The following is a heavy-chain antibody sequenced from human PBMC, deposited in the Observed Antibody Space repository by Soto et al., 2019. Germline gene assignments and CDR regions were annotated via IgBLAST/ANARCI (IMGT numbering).Heavy chain of an antibody. J-gene: IGHJ3*02. Sequence: XETLSLTCTVSGGSISSYYWSWIRQPPGKGLEWIGYIYYSGSTNYNPSLKSRVTISVDTSKNQFSLKLSSVTAADTAVYYCAREGSVGAFDIWGQGTMVTVSS. CDR1: GGSISSYY. CDR3: AREGSVGAFDI. D-gene: IGHD6-6*01. V-gene: IGHV4-59*01. CDR2: IYYSGST.